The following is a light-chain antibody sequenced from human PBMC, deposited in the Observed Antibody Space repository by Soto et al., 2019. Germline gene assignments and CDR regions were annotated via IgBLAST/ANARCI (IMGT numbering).Light chain of an antibody. J-gene: IGKJ5*01. CDR3: QQLFDSPIT. V-gene: IGKV1-5*01. Sequence: GDRVTITCRASQSISSWLAWYQVKPGKAPKLLIYAASTLESGVPSRFSATVSGTEFSLTITSLQPEDFATYYCQQLFDSPITFGQGTRLEIK. CDR1: QSISSW. CDR2: AAS.